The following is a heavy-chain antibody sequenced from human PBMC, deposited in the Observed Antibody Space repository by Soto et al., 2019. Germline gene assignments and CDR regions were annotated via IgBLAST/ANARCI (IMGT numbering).Heavy chain of an antibody. CDR2: IKGDETST. Sequence: EVQLVESGGGPAQFGGSLRLSCAASGFTFSNYWMHWVRQVPGKGLVWVSRIKGDETSTGYADSVKGRFTIFRDNVKNTLYRQVNSLIDEDTAVYECARGVSGYYGVDYGGQGTLVTVSS. V-gene: IGHV3-74*01. J-gene: IGHJ4*02. CDR3: ARGVSGYYGVDY. CDR1: GFTFSNYW. D-gene: IGHD5-12*01.